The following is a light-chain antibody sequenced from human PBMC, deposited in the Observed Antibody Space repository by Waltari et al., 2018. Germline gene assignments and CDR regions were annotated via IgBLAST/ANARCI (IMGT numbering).Light chain of an antibody. CDR2: GVT. V-gene: IGLV2-14*01. J-gene: IGLJ3*02. Sequence: QSALTQPASVSGSPGQSITISCTGSSSDIDFDDYVSWYQHLPGKAPKLMIYGVTNRPSGISNRFSGSKSDNTASLTISGLQADDEADYYCSAFTGTIWVFGGGTKLTVL. CDR3: SAFTGTIWV. CDR1: SSDIDFDDY.